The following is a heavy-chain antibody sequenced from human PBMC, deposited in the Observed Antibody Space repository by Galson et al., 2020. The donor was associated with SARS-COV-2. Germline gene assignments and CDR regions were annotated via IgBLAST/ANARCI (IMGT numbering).Heavy chain of an antibody. V-gene: IGHV3-23*01. CDR2: ISGSGGST. CDR3: AKVADIVVVPAAIGVFDY. J-gene: IGHJ4*02. Sequence: GESLKISCAASGFTFSSYAMSWVRQAPGKGLEWVSAISGSGGSTYYADSVKGRFTISRDNSKNTLYLQMNSLRAEDTAVYYCAKVADIVVVPAAIGVFDYWGQGTLVTVSS. D-gene: IGHD2-2*02. CDR1: GFTFSSYA.